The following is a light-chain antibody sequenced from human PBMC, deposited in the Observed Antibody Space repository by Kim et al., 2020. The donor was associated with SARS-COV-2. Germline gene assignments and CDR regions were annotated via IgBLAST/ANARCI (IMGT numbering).Light chain of an antibody. J-gene: IGLJ3*02. CDR1: SIGAKS. Sequence: SYELTQPLSESVALGQTARITCGGSSIGAKSVHWYQQKPGQAPVLVIYRDRNRPSGIPERFSSYNSGNTATLTISRAQAGDEADYYCHVWDSNTAVFGGGTQLTVL. CDR3: HVWDSNTAV. CDR2: RDR. V-gene: IGLV3-9*01.